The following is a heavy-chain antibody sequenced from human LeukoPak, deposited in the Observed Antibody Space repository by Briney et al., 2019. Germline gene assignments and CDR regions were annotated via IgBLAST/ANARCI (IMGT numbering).Heavy chain of an antibody. J-gene: IGHJ5*02. Sequence: SETLSLTCTVSGDSISSYYWSWIQQPPGKGLEWIGYIYYSGSTNYNPSLKSRVTMSVDTSKNQFSLKLNSVTAADTAVYYCASLSEYCSAGSCYLGWFDPWGQGTLVTVSS. CDR2: IYYSGST. D-gene: IGHD2-15*01. V-gene: IGHV4-59*01. CDR1: GDSISSYY. CDR3: ASLSEYCSAGSCYLGWFDP.